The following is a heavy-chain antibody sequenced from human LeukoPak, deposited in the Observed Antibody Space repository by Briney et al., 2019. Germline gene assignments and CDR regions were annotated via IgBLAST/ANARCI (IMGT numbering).Heavy chain of an antibody. J-gene: IGHJ4*02. CDR3: ARDRSRYSYGIDY. V-gene: IGHV4-59*01. CDR1: GGSISSYY. D-gene: IGHD5-18*01. Sequence: SETLSLTCTVSGGSISSYYWSWIRQPPGKGLEWIGYIYYSGSTNYNPSLKSRVTISVDTSKNQFSLKLSSVTAAVTAVYYCARDRSRYSYGIDYWGQGTLVTVSS. CDR2: IYYSGST.